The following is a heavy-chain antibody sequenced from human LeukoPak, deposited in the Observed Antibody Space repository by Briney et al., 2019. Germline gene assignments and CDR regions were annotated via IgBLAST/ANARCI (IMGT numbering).Heavy chain of an antibody. CDR1: VFTHISYV. CDR3: ERERGTSIVSYYLDY. V-gene: IGHV3-64*01. Sequence: GGSLRLSCVCTVFTHISYVRHALRQAPGKGLEYVSAISSNGGSTYYANSVKGRFTISRDNSKNTLYLQMGSLRAEDMAVYYFERERGTSIVSYYLDYWGQGTLVTVSS. D-gene: IGHD3-16*02. CDR2: ISSNGGST. J-gene: IGHJ4*02.